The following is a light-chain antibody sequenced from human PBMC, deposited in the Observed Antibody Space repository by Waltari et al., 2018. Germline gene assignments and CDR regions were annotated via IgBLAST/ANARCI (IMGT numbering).Light chain of an antibody. CDR1: QSVTNY. CDR2: DAS. Sequence: EIVLTQSPATLSFSPGESTTPSCRASQSVTNYLAWYQQKPGQAPRLLIYDASNRATGIPARFSGSGSGTDFTLTISSLEPEDFAVYYCQERSNWVFTFGPGTKVDI. V-gene: IGKV3-11*01. J-gene: IGKJ3*01. CDR3: QERSNWVFT.